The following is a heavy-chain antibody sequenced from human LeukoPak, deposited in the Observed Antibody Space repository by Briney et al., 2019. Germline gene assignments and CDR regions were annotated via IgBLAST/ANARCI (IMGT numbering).Heavy chain of an antibody. D-gene: IGHD3-10*01. Sequence: PSETLSLTCTVSGGSISSYYWSWIRQPPGKGLEWIGYIYYSGSTNYNPSLKSRVTISVDTSKNQFSLKLSSVTAADTAVYYCARESGGSGSYFPPRYYYYMDVWGKGTTITISS. CDR2: IYYSGST. CDR3: ARESGGSGSYFPPRYYYYMDV. CDR1: GGSISSYY. V-gene: IGHV4-59*12. J-gene: IGHJ6*03.